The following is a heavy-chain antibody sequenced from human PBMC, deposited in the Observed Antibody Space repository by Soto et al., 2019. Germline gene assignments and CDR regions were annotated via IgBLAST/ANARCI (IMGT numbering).Heavy chain of an antibody. CDR1: GDTFNFYS. CDR2: VNPILSMS. V-gene: IGHV1-69*04. CDR3: ATSYGSGYRAFDF. J-gene: IGHJ4*02. D-gene: IGHD3-10*01. Sequence: QVQLVQSGAEVKRPGSSVKVSCKASGDTFNFYSINWVRQAPGLGLEWMGRVNPILSMSNYAQRFQGRVTMTADKSTSTAYMELSDLRSEDTAIYYCATSYGSGYRAFDFWGQGALVTVSS.